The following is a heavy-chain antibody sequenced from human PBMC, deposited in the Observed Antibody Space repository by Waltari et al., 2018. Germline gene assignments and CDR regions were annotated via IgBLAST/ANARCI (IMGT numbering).Heavy chain of an antibody. D-gene: IGHD2-2*01. CDR1: GFTFSSYW. CDR3: ARDGGECQLRAGYYGMDV. Sequence: EVQLVESGGGLVQPGGSLRLSCAASGFTFSSYWMSWVRQAPGKGLEWVANIKQDGSEKYYVDAGKGRFTISRDNAKNSLYLQMNSLRADETAVYYCARDGGECQLRAGYYGMDVWGQGTTVTVSS. CDR2: IKQDGSEK. J-gene: IGHJ6*02. V-gene: IGHV3-7*04.